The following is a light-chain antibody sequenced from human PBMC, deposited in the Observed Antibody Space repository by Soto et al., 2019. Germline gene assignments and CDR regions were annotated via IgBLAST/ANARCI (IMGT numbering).Light chain of an antibody. Sequence: DIQMTQSPSTLSASVGDRVTITCRASQSISSWLAWYQQKPGKAPKLLIYDASSLESGVPSRFSGSGSGTEFTLTISSLQPDDFATYYCQQYNNWPLTFGGGTQVEIK. V-gene: IGKV1-5*01. J-gene: IGKJ4*01. CDR3: QQYNNWPLT. CDR2: DAS. CDR1: QSISSW.